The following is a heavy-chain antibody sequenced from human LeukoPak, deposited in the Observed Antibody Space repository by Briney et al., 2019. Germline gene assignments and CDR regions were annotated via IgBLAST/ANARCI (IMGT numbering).Heavy chain of an antibody. V-gene: IGHV3-33*03. CDR2: IWYDGSNK. Sequence: PGRSLRLSCAASGFTFSSYGMHWVRQAPGKGLEWVAVIWYDGSNKYYADSVKGRFTISRDNSDNKLYLQMDGLRADDTAVYYCVKDRRYAGNSALSWFDPWGQGTPVTVSS. CDR1: GFTFSSYG. CDR3: VKDRRYAGNSALSWFDP. J-gene: IGHJ5*02. D-gene: IGHD4-23*01.